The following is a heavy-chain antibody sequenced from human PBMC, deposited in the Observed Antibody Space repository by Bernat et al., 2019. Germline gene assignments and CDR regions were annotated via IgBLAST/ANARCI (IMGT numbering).Heavy chain of an antibody. CDR2: IYYSGST. CDR3: ARQIVVAAHGVYEI. CDR1: GGSISSGDYY. Sequence: GGSISSGDYYWSWIRQPPGKGLEWIGYIYYSGSTYYNPSLKSRVTISVDTSKNKFSLKLSAVTAEDTAVYYCARQIVVAAHGVYEIWGQGI. V-gene: IGHV4-30-4*01. J-gene: IGHJ3*02. D-gene: IGHD3-22*01.